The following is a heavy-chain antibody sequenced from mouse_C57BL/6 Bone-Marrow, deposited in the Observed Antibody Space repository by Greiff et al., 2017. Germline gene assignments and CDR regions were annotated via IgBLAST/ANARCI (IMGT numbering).Heavy chain of an antibody. CDR1: GYTFTSYW. CDR3: ARSGYYGPFAY. CDR2: INPSTGGT. J-gene: IGHJ3*01. D-gene: IGHD1-1*01. V-gene: IGHV1-53*01. Sequence: QVQLQQSGTELVKPGASVKLSCKASGYTFTSYWMHWVKQRPGQGLEWIGNINPSTGGTTYNEKFKSKATLTVDKSSSTAYMQLSSLTSEDSAVYYCARSGYYGPFAYWGQGTLVTVSA.